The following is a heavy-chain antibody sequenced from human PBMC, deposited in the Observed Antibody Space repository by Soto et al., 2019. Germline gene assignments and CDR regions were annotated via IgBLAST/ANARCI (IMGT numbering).Heavy chain of an antibody. CDR2: MYYTGTT. CDR1: GGSISSGGYY. V-gene: IGHV4-31*03. Sequence: PSETLSLTCTVSGGSISSGGYYWSWIRQHPGKGLEWIGYMYYTGTTYYNPSLKSRVSISVDTSKNQFSLKLSSVTAADTAVYYCARLFMVRGVRNGMDVWGQGTTVTVSS. CDR3: ARLFMVRGVRNGMDV. J-gene: IGHJ6*02. D-gene: IGHD3-10*01.